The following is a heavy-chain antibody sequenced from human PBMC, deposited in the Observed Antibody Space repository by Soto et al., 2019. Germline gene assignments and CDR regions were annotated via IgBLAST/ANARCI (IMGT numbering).Heavy chain of an antibody. CDR3: ARDLGYYDSSGYFDY. V-gene: IGHV3-11*01. D-gene: IGHD3-22*01. CDR1: GFTFSDYY. Sequence: GGSLRLSCAASGFTFSDYYMSRIRQAPGKGLEWVSYISSSGSIIYYADSVKGRFTISRDTAKNSLYLQMNSLRAEDTAVYYCARDLGYYDSSGYFDYWGQGTLDTVSS. J-gene: IGHJ4*02. CDR2: ISSSGSII.